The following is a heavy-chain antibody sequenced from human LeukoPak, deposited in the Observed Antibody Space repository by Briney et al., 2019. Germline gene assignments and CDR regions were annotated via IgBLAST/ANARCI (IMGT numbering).Heavy chain of an antibody. CDR2: MNPNSGNT. V-gene: IGHV1-8*03. D-gene: IGHD2-15*01. J-gene: IGHJ6*03. Sequence: ASVKVSCKASLYTFTSYEINWVRQATGQGLEWMGWMNPNSGNTGYAQKFQGRVTITRNTSISTAYMELSSLRSENTAVYYCARLVVAATQYYYYSLDVWGKGTTVTVSS. CDR3: ARLVVAATQYYYYSLDV. CDR1: LYTFTSYE.